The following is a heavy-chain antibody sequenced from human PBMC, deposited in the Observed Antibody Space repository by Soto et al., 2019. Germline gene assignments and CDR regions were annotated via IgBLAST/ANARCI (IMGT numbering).Heavy chain of an antibody. CDR3: AKHTYSDFWPGHYYYLDF. CDR1: GFTVSSNY. CDR2: IYSGGST. D-gene: IGHD3-3*01. Sequence: VGSLRLSCAASGFTVSSNYMSRVRQAPGKGLEWVSVIYSGGSTYYADSVKGRFTISRDNSKNTLYLQMDSLRAEDTAVYYCAKHTYSDFWPGHYYYLDFWGQGTLVTVSS. J-gene: IGHJ4*02. V-gene: IGHV3-53*01.